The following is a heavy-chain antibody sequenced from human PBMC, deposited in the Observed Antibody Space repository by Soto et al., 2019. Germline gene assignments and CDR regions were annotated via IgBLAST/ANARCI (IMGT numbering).Heavy chain of an antibody. D-gene: IGHD3-10*01. V-gene: IGHV4-39*01. Sequence: QLQLQESGPGLVKPSETLSLACTVSGGSISSSSYYWGWIRQPPGKGLEWIGSIYYSRSTYYNPSLKSRVTISVDTSKNQFSLKLSSVTAADTAVYYCASSMVRGVINYFQHWGQGTLVTVSS. CDR2: IYYSRST. CDR1: GGSISSSSYY. CDR3: ASSMVRGVINYFQH. J-gene: IGHJ1*01.